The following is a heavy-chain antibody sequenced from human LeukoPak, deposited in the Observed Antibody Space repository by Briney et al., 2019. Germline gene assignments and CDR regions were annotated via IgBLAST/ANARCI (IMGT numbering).Heavy chain of an antibody. D-gene: IGHD6-19*01. J-gene: IGHJ4*02. Sequence: GGSLRLSCAASGFTFSSYEMNWVRQAPGKGLEWVSYISSSGSTIYYADSVKGRFTISRDDAKNSLYLQMNSLRAEDTAVYYCATGGSGWYLYYFDYWGQGTLVTVSS. CDR1: GFTFSSYE. CDR2: ISSSGSTI. CDR3: ATGGSGWYLYYFDY. V-gene: IGHV3-48*03.